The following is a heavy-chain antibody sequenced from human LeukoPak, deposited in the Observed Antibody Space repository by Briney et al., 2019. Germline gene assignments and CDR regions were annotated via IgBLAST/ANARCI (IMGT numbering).Heavy chain of an antibody. CDR3: ARRRRNYSVVVPATFDY. J-gene: IGHJ4*02. D-gene: IGHD2-2*01. V-gene: IGHV4-59*12. CDR1: GGSISSSY. CDR2: IYYSGST. Sequence: KPSETLSLTCTVSGGSISSSYWSWIRQPPGKGLEWIGYIYYSGSTNYNPSLKSRVTISVDTSKNQFSLKLSSVTAADTAVYYCARRRRNYSVVVPATFDYWGQGTLVTVSS.